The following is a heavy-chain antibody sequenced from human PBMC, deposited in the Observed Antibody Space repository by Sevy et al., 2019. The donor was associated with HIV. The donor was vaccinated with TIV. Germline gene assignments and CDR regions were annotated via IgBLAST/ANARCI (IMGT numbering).Heavy chain of an antibody. CDR3: ARAPSGSQGPGQYFHH. J-gene: IGHJ1*01. D-gene: IGHD1-26*01. CDR2: IIPNNGHT. CDR1: GYTFTYYH. Sequence: ASVKVSCKASGYTFTYYHITWVRQAPGQGLEWMGWIIPNNGHTNIAQRLQGRVTMTTDTSTSTAYLELRSLTSDDTAVYYCARAPSGSQGPGQYFHHWGQGTLVTVSS. V-gene: IGHV1-18*01.